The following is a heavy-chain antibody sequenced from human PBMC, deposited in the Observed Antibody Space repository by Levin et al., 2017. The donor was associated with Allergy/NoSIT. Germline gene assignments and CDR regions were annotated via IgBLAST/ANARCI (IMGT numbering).Heavy chain of an antibody. CDR1: GFSLSTSGVG. D-gene: IGHD3-16*02. V-gene: IGHV2-5*02. CDR2: IYWDDDK. J-gene: IGHJ3*02. Sequence: SGPTLVKPTQTLTLTCTFSGFSLSTSGVGVGWIRQPPGKALEWLALIYWDDDKRYSPSLKSRLTITKDTSKNQVVLTMTNMDPVDTATYYCAHTVDDYIWGSYRLYDAFDIWGQGTMVTVSS. CDR3: AHTVDDYIWGSYRLYDAFDI.